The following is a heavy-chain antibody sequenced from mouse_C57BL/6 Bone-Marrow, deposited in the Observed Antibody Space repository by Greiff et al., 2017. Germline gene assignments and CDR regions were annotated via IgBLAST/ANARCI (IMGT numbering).Heavy chain of an antibody. D-gene: IGHD1-1*01. V-gene: IGHV1-49*01. CDR1: YFAFMASA. Sequence: LQQSGAELVRPGSSVKLSCTDSYFAFMASAMHWVKQRPGHGLEWIGSFTMYSDATEYSENFKGKATLTANPSSRTAYMELSSLTSEDSAVYYCARGDYYGSGLWAMDYWGQGTSVTVSS. CDR2: FTMYSDAT. J-gene: IGHJ4*01. CDR3: ARGDYYGSGLWAMDY.